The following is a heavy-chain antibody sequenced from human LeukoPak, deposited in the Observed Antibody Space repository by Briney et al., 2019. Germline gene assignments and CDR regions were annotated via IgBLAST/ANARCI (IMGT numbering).Heavy chain of an antibody. J-gene: IGHJ4*02. CDR2: IYSGGST. CDR1: GFTVSSNY. V-gene: IGHV3-53*04. Sequence: GGSLRLSCAASGFTVSSNYMSWVRQAPGKGLEWVSVIYSGGSTNYADSVKGRFTISRHNSKNTLYLQMNSLRAEDTAVYYCAREVYDSSGYHFDYWGQGTLVTVSS. D-gene: IGHD3-22*01. CDR3: AREVYDSSGYHFDY.